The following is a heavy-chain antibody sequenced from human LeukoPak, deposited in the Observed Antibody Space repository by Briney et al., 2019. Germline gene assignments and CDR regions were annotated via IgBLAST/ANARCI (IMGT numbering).Heavy chain of an antibody. CDR3: ARGGGNGGGWVGHYYYMDV. V-gene: IGHV4-39*07. CDR2: IYYSWST. D-gene: IGHD4-23*01. Sequence: SETLSLTCTVSVGSISSSSYYWGWIRQPPGKGLEWIGIIYYSWSTYYNPSLKSRVTISVDTSKIQFSLKLTYVTAADTDVYYCARGGGNGGGWVGHYYYMDVWGKGTTVTVSS. J-gene: IGHJ6*03. CDR1: VGSISSSSYY.